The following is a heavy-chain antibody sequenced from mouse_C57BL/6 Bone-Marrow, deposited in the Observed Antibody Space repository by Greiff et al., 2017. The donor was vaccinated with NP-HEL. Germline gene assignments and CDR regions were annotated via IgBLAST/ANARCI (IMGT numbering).Heavy chain of an antibody. Sequence: EVKVVESGGGLVKPGGSLKLSCAASGFTFSDYGMHWVRQAPEKGLEWVAYISSGSSTIYYADTVKGRFTISRDNAKNTLFLQMTSLRSEDTAMYYCARTVVARGGYYFDYWGQGTTLTVSS. J-gene: IGHJ2*01. CDR3: ARTVVARGGYYFDY. CDR2: ISSGSSTI. CDR1: GFTFSDYG. D-gene: IGHD1-1*01. V-gene: IGHV5-17*01.